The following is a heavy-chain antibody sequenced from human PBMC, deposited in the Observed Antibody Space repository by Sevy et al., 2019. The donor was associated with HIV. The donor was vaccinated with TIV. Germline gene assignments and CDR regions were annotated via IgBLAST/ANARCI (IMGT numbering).Heavy chain of an antibody. Sequence: GGSLRLSCAASGFTFSSYWMHWVRHAPGKGLVWVSRISSDGSSTSYADSVRGRFTISRDNAKNTLYLQRTSLRAEDTALYYCARDGRAARDFDYGGQGILVTVS. CDR2: ISSDGSST. CDR1: GFTFSSYW. D-gene: IGHD6-6*01. V-gene: IGHV3-74*01. J-gene: IGHJ4*02. CDR3: ARDGRAARDFDY.